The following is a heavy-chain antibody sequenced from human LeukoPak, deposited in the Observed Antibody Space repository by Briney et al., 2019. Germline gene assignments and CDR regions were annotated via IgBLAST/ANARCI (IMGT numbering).Heavy chain of an antibody. CDR1: GYTLTELS. V-gene: IGHV1-24*01. D-gene: IGHD3-10*01. J-gene: IGHJ6*03. Sequence: EASVKVSCKVSGYTLTELSMHWVRQAPGKGLEWMGGFDPEDGETIYAQKFQGRVTMTRDTSTSTVYMELSSLRSEDTAVYYCARGPSITMVRGGQWYYYMDVWGKGTTVTISS. CDR3: ARGPSITMVRGGQWYYYMDV. CDR2: FDPEDGET.